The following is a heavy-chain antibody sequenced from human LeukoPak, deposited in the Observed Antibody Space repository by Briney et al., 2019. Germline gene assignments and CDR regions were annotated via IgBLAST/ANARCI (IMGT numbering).Heavy chain of an antibody. D-gene: IGHD6-13*01. CDR2: IYYSGST. CDR3: ARDAYSSSWYSDYYYMDV. J-gene: IGHJ6*03. Sequence: SETLSLTCTVSGGSISSYYWSWIRQPPGKGLEWIGYIYYSGSTNYNPSLKSRVTMSVDTSKNQFSLKLSSVTAADTAVYYCARDAYSSSWYSDYYYMDVWGKGTTVTISS. CDR1: GGSISSYY. V-gene: IGHV4-59*12.